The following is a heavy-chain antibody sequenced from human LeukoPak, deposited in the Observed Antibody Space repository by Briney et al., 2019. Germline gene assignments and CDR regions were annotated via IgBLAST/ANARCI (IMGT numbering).Heavy chain of an antibody. CDR3: AKGSLGGPGAFDI. J-gene: IGHJ3*02. CDR1: GFTSSSYA. D-gene: IGHD2-15*01. CDR2: ISGSGGST. Sequence: GGSLRLSCAASGFTSSSYAMSWVRQAPGKGLEWVSAISGSGGSTYYADSVKGRFTISRDNSKNTLYLQMNSLRAEDTAVYYCAKGSLGGPGAFDIWGQGTMVTVSS. V-gene: IGHV3-23*01.